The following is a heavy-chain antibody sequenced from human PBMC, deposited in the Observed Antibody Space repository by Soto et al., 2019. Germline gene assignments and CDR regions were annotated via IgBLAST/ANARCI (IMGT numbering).Heavy chain of an antibody. CDR1: GYTFTSYG. Sequence: QVQLVQSGTEVKKPGASVKVSCKASGYTFTSYGITWVRQAPGQGFEWMGWISTSNGNTNYVQKFQGRVTMTTDTSTGTAYMELRSLTSDDTAVYYCDRDQVFPDYWGQGTLVTVSS. J-gene: IGHJ4*02. CDR2: ISTSNGNT. V-gene: IGHV1-18*01. CDR3: DRDQVFPDY.